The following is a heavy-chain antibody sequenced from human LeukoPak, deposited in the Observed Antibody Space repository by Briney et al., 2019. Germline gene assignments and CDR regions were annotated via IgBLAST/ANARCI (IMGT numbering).Heavy chain of an antibody. CDR2: INPSGGST. Sequence: ASVKVSCRASGYTLTSYRIQWVRQAPGQGLGRMGVINPSGGSTSYTQKFQGRVTMTRDTSTSTVYMELSSLTSEDTAVYYCARDSLPHYYTSGSQNPADYWGQGTLVTVSS. CDR3: ARDSLPHYYTSGSQNPADY. J-gene: IGHJ4*02. V-gene: IGHV1-46*01. D-gene: IGHD3-10*01. CDR1: GYTLTSYR.